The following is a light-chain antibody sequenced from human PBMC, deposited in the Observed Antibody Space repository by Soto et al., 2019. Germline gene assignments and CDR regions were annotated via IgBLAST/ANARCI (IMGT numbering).Light chain of an antibody. J-gene: IGKJ2*01. Sequence: PGERATLSCRASQSVSSKLDWYQQKPGQAPRVLIYGASSRATGIPDRFGGSGSGTDFTLNISRLEPEDFAVYYCQQYGGSPRTFGQGNKLEI. CDR2: GAS. V-gene: IGKV3-20*01. CDR1: QSVSSK. CDR3: QQYGGSPRT.